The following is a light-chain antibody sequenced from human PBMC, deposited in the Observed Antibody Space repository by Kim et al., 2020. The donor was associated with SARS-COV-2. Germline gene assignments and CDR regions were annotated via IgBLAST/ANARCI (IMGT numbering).Light chain of an antibody. J-gene: IGKJ1*01. Sequence: RVMTQSPGTLSVSPGERATLSCRASQSVGVNLAWYQHKPGQAPRLLIYGASTRATGVPARFSGSGSGTEFALTISSLQSEDFAFYYCQQYDTYVTWTFGQRTKVDIK. CDR1: QSVGVN. V-gene: IGKV3-15*01. CDR2: GAS. CDR3: QQYDTYVTWT.